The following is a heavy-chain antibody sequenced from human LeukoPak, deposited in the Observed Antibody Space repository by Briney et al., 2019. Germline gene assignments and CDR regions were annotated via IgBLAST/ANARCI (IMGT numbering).Heavy chain of an antibody. V-gene: IGHV3-30-3*01. J-gene: IGHJ4*02. CDR3: ASPRTTYCSSSSCGVGFDY. CDR2: ISYDGSNK. CDR1: GFTFSSYA. Sequence: GRSLRLSCAASGFTFSSYATHWVRQAPGKGLEWVAVISYDGSNKYYADSVKGRFTISRDNSKNTLYLQMNSLRAEDTAVYYCASPRTTYCSSSSCGVGFDYWGQGTLVTVSS. D-gene: IGHD2-2*01.